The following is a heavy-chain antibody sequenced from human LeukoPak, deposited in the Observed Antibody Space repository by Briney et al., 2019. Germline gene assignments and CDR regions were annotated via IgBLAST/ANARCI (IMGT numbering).Heavy chain of an antibody. V-gene: IGHV4-34*01. CDR2: INHSGST. CDR1: GGSFSGYY. CDR3: ATGLEIAAAGLLYNWFDP. J-gene: IGHJ5*02. Sequence: PSETLSLTCAVYGGSFSGYYWSWIRQPPGKGLEWIGEINHSGSTNYNPSLKSRVTISVDTSKNQFSLKLSSVTAADTAVYYFATGLEIAAAGLLYNWFDPWGQGTLVTVSS. D-gene: IGHD6-13*01.